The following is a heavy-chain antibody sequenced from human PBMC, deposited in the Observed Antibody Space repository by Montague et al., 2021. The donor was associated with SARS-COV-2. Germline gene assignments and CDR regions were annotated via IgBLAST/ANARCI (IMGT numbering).Heavy chain of an antibody. CDR1: GDSTSCPNCY. J-gene: IGHJ5*02. V-gene: IGHV4-39*01. CDR3: ARHRNYGDHSLDNWFHP. D-gene: IGHD4-17*01. Sequence: SETLSLTCTVSGDSTSCPNCYWGWIRQAPGKGLDWIGTIYNSGTTYYNPSLKSRLTISIDTSKNQFSLKLTSVTAADTAVYYCARHRNYGDHSLDNWFHPRGQGTRVTVSS. CDR2: IYNSGTT.